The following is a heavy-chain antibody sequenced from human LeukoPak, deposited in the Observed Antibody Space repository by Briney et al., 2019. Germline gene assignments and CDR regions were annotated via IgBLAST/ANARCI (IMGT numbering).Heavy chain of an antibody. CDR2: ISAYNGNT. V-gene: IGHV1-18*01. CDR3: ARDRRMEWELGRIDY. J-gene: IGHJ4*02. CDR1: GYTFTSYG. Sequence: ASVKVSCKASGYTFTSYGISWVRQAPGQGLEWMGWISAYNGNTNYAQKLQGRVTMTTDTSTSTAYMELRSLRSDDTAVYYCARDRRMEWELGRIDYWGQGTLATVSS. D-gene: IGHD1-26*01.